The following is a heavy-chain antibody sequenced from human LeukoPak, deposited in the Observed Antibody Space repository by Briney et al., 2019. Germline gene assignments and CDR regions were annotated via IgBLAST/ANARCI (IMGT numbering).Heavy chain of an antibody. V-gene: IGHV3-23*01. CDR3: TTAVVSQTPRDY. CDR1: GFTLSSYW. D-gene: IGHD2-21*01. Sequence: PGGSLRLSCVASGFTLSSYWTSWVRQAPGKGLEWVSAISGSGGSTYYADFVKGRFTISRDNSKNTLYLQMNSLKTEDTAVYYCTTAVVSQTPRDYWGQGTLVTVSS. J-gene: IGHJ4*02. CDR2: ISGSGGST.